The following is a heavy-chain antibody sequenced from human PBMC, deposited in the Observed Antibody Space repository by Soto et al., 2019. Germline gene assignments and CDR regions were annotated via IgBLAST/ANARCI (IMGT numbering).Heavy chain of an antibody. CDR2: ISGSGGST. D-gene: IGHD2-2*01. Sequence: EVQLLESGGGLVQPGGSLRLSCAASGFTFSSYAMSWVRQAPGKGLEWVSAISGSGGSTYYADSVKGRFTISRDNSKNTLYLQMKSLRAEDTAVYYCAKGRIVVVPAASFHYYGMDVWGQGTTVTVSS. J-gene: IGHJ6*02. V-gene: IGHV3-23*01. CDR3: AKGRIVVVPAASFHYYGMDV. CDR1: GFTFSSYA.